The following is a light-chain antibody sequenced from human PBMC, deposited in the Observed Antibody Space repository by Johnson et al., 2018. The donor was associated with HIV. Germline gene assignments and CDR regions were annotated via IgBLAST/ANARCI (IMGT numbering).Light chain of an antibody. CDR2: END. J-gene: IGLJ1*01. CDR3: GTWDTSLNAFV. V-gene: IGLV1-51*02. CDR1: SSNIGNNY. Sequence: QSVLSQPPSVSAAPGQKVAISCSGSSSNIGNNYVSWYQQLPGTAPKLLIYENDKRPSGIPDRFSGSKSGMSATLAITGLQTGDEADYYCGTWDTSLNAFVLGTG.